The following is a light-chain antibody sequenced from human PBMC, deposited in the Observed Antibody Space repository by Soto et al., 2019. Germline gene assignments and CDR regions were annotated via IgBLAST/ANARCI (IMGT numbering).Light chain of an antibody. CDR2: GAS. Sequence: EIVLTQSPVTLSLSPGERATISCRASQSVSSSYLAWYQQKPGQAPRLLIYGASSRATGIPDRFSGSGSGTDFTLTISRLEPEDFAVYYCQQYGSSPPTFGQGTKVEIK. J-gene: IGKJ1*01. V-gene: IGKV3-20*01. CDR3: QQYGSSPPT. CDR1: QSVSSSY.